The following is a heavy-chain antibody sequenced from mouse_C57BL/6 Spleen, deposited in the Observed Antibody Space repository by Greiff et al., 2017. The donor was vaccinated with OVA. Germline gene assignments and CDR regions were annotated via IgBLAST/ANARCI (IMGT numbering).Heavy chain of an antibody. V-gene: IGHV1-82*01. J-gene: IGHJ2*01. CDR3: ARGTPYYFDY. Sequence: QVQLQQSGPELVKPGASVKISCKASGYAFSSSWMNWVKQRPGKGLEWIGRIYPGDGDTNYNGKFKGKATLTADKSSSTAYMQLSRLTSEDSAVYFCARGTPYYFDYWGQGTTLTVSS. CDR2: IYPGDGDT. D-gene: IGHD2-14*01. CDR1: GYAFSSSW.